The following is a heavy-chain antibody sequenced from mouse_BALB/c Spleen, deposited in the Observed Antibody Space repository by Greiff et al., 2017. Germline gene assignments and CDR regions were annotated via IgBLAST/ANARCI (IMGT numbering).Heavy chain of an antibody. Sequence: VQLQQSGAELARPGASVKLSCKASGYTFTDYYINWVKQRTGQGLEWIGEIYPGSGNTYYNEKFKGKATLTADKSSSTAYMQLSSLTSEDSAVYFCATGRYAMDYWGQGTSVTVSS. CDR3: ATGRYAMDY. CDR2: IYPGSGNT. V-gene: IGHV1-77*01. CDR1: GYTFTDYY. J-gene: IGHJ4*01.